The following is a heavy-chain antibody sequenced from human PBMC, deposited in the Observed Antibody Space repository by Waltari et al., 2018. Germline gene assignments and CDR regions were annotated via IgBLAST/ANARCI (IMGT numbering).Heavy chain of an antibody. D-gene: IGHD3-9*01. Sequence: EERLVQSGGGLVQPGGSLRLSCEASGFSLTNYTLNWVRQAPGKVLEGVAYNSETSRTTFYADSVRGRFIISRNNAKKSLSLQMVSLRGEDTAVYYCAVARGNYDVLTGFPVDSWGQGTLVTVSS. CDR1: GFSLTNYT. J-gene: IGHJ5*01. CDR2: NSETSRTT. V-gene: IGHV3-48*01. CDR3: AVARGNYDVLTGFPVDS.